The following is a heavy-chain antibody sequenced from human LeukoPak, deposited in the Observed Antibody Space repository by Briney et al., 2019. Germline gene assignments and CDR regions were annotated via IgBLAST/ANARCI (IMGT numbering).Heavy chain of an antibody. CDR2: INSDGSST. J-gene: IGHJ4*02. CDR3: ASGDYYFDY. Sequence: GGSLRLSCAASGFTFSSYWMHWVRHAPGKGLVWVSRINSDGSSTSYADSVKGRFTISGDNAKNTLYLQMNSLRAEDTAVYYCASGDYYFDYWGQGTLVTVSS. CDR1: GFTFSSYW. V-gene: IGHV3-74*01. D-gene: IGHD3-3*01.